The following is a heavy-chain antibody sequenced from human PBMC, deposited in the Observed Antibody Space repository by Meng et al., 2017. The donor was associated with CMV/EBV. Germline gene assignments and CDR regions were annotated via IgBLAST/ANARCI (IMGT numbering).Heavy chain of an antibody. D-gene: IGHD5-24*01. CDR3: AREKDGYNPYYYGMDV. J-gene: IGHJ6*02. Sequence: GSLRLSCAASGFTFSSYSMNWVRQAPGKGLEWVSSISSSSSYIYYADSVKGRFTISRDNAKNALYLQMNSLRAEDTAVYYCAREKDGYNPYYYGMDVWGQGTTVTVSS. CDR2: ISSSSSYI. V-gene: IGHV3-21*01. CDR1: GFTFSSYS.